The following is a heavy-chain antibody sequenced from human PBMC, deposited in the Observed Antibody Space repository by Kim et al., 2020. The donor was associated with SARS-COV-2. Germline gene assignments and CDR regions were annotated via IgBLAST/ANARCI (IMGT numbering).Heavy chain of an antibody. CDR2: ISYDGSNK. Sequence: GGSLRLSCAASGFTFSSYAMHWVRQAPGKGLEWVAVISYDGSNKYYADSVKGRFTISRDNSKNTLYLQMNSLRAEDTAVYYCARDRSGWHTSYYYYGMDVWGQGTTVTVSS. J-gene: IGHJ6*02. V-gene: IGHV3-30-3*01. D-gene: IGHD6-19*01. CDR3: ARDRSGWHTSYYYYGMDV. CDR1: GFTFSSYA.